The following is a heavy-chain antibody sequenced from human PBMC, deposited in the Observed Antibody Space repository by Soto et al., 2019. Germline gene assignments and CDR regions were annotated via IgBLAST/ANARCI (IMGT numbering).Heavy chain of an antibody. J-gene: IGHJ6*02. V-gene: IGHV1-18*01. CDR2: ISTYNGDT. D-gene: IGHD2-15*01. Sequence: QVQLVQSGAEVRKPGASVKVSCKASGYTFSTSGMSWLRQAPRQGLEWMGWISTYNGDTNDAPKFQDRVTMTSDTSTSTVYMELRSLRSDDTAVYYCARAGAAPYYYYGMDVWGRGTRVTVSS. CDR1: GYTFSTSG. CDR3: ARAGAAPYYYYGMDV.